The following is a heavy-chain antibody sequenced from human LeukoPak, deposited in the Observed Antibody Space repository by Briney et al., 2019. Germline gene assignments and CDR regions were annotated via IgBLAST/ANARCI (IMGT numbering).Heavy chain of an antibody. J-gene: IGHJ5*02. CDR1: GGSIVSYY. Sequence: SETLSLTCTVSGGSIVSYYWSWIRQPAGKGLEWIGRIYTSGSTNYNPSLKSRVTISVDTSKNQFSLKLSSVTAADTAVYYCARGPVRNWFDPWGQGTLVTVSS. V-gene: IGHV4-4*07. CDR3: ARGPVRNWFDP. CDR2: IYTSGST.